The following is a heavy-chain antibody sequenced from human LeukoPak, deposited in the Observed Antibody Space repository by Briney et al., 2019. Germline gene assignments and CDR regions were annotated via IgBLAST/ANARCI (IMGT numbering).Heavy chain of an antibody. V-gene: IGHV1-69*13. Sequence: SVKVSCKASGGTFSSYAISWVRQAPGQGLEWKGGIIPIFGTANYAQKFQGRVTITADESTSTAYMELSSLRSEDTAVYYCARVLGVNRPFDYWGRGTLSPSPQ. CDR3: ARVLGVNRPFDY. CDR2: IIPIFGTA. J-gene: IGHJ4*02. D-gene: IGHD3-3*01. CDR1: GGTFSSYA.